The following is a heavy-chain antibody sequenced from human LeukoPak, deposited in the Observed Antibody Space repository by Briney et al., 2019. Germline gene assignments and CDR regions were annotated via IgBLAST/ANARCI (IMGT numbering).Heavy chain of an antibody. CDR1: GFTFSPFG. CDR3: VKSYSGSYFRLFDS. CDR2: INGNGDST. D-gene: IGHD1-26*01. J-gene: IGHJ4*02. V-gene: IGHV3-64D*09. Sequence: PGGSLRLSCSAFGFTFSPFGMHWVRQAPGKGPEYVSAINGNGDSTYYADSVRGRFTISRDNSRNTLYLQMNSLRAEDTAVYYCVKSYSGSYFRLFDSWGQGTLVTVSS.